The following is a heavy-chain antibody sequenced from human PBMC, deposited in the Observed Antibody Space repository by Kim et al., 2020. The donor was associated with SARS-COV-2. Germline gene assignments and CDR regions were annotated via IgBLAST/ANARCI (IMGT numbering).Heavy chain of an antibody. V-gene: IGHV7-4-1*02. CDR3: ARDNRITIFGVTITRDAFDI. D-gene: IGHD3-3*01. CDR2: INTNTGNP. J-gene: IGHJ3*02. CDR1: GYTFTSYA. Sequence: ASVKVSCKASGYTFTSYAMNWVRQAPGQGLEWMGWINTNTGNPKYAQGFTGRFVFSLDTSVSTAYLQISSLKAEDTAVYYCARDNRITIFGVTITRDAFDIWGQGTMVTVSS.